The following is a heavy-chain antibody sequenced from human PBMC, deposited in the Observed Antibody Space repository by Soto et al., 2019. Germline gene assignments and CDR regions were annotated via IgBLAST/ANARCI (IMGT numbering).Heavy chain of an antibody. D-gene: IGHD4-17*01. Sequence: SGPTLVNPTQTLTLTCTFSGFSLSTSGVGVGWIRQPPGKALEWLALIYWNDDKRYSPSLKSRLTITKDTSKNQVVLTMTNMDPVDTATYYCAHRIRVGDRRIAEYFQHWGQGTLVTVSS. J-gene: IGHJ1*01. V-gene: IGHV2-5*01. CDR1: GFSLSTSGVG. CDR3: AHRIRVGDRRIAEYFQH. CDR2: IYWNDDK.